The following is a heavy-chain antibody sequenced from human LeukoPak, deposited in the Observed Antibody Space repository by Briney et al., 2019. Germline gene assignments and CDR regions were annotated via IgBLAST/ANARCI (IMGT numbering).Heavy chain of an antibody. D-gene: IGHD6-19*01. CDR2: ISHDCMNA. CDR1: GLHFSGTA. CDR3: AKDGAQYSSGPQCDL. V-gene: IGHV3-23*01. Sequence: GGSXXXSCAXSGLHFSGTAXSWVSQAAGKGLXWVSAISHDCMNAYYAHSVTRRFTISSNNSKQTVSLHMTSLSAADTGVYYCAKDGAQYSSGPQCDLRGREALVTVST. J-gene: IGHJ5*02.